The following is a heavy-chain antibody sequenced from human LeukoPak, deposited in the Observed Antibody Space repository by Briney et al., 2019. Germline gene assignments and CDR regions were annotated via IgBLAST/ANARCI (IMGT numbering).Heavy chain of an antibody. CDR1: GFPFSSYW. Sequence: PGGSLRLSCAASGFPFSSYWMHWVRQAPGKGLVWVSRINSDGSSTSYADSVKGRFTISRDNAKNTLYLQMNSLRAEDTAVYYCARVATYYDSSGYNSGYFDYWGQGTLVTVSS. D-gene: IGHD3-22*01. CDR3: ARVATYYDSSGYNSGYFDY. CDR2: INSDGSST. J-gene: IGHJ4*02. V-gene: IGHV3-74*01.